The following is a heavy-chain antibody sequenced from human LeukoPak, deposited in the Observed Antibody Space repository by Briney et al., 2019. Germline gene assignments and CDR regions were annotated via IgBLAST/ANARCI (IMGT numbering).Heavy chain of an antibody. CDR1: GYTLTELS. CDR2: FDPEDGET. J-gene: IGHJ4*02. V-gene: IGHV1-24*01. CDR3: ATDPGDGADFDY. D-gene: IGHD3-16*01. Sequence: ASVKVSCKVSGYTLTELSMHWVRQAPRKGLEWMGGFDPEDGETIYAQKFQGRVTMTEDTSTDTAYMELSSLRSEDTAVYYCATDPGDGADFDYWGQGTLVTVSS.